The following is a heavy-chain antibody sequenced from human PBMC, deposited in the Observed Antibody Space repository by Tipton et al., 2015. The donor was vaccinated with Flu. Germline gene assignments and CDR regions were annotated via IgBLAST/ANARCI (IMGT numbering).Heavy chain of an antibody. D-gene: IGHD3-22*01. V-gene: IGHV4-39*07. J-gene: IGHJ4*02. Sequence: TLSLTCTVSGGSISSSSYCWGWIRQPPGKGLEWIGSIYYSGSTYYNPSLKSRVTISVDTSKNQFSLKLSSVTAADTAVYYCARDTSPTYYYDTSGLGDVNYSVYWCQGTLVSVSS. CDR3: ARDTSPTYYYDTSGLGDVNYSVY. CDR1: GGSISSSSYC. CDR2: IYYSGST.